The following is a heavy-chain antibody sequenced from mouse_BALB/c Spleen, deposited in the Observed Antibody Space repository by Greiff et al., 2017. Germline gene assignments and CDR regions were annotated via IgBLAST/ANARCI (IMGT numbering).Heavy chain of an antibody. CDR2: ILPGSGST. D-gene: IGHD2-4*01. Sequence: QVQLQQSGAELMKPGASVKISCKATGYTFSSYWIEWVKQRPGHGLEWIGEILPGSGSTNYNEKFKGKATFTADTSSNTAYMQLSSLTSEDSAVYYCARWADYDGLAMDYWGQGTSVTVSS. CDR1: GYTFSSYW. CDR3: ARWADYDGLAMDY. V-gene: IGHV1-9*01. J-gene: IGHJ4*01.